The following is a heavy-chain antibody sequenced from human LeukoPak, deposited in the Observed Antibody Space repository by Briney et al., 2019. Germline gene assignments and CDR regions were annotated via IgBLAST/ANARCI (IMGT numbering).Heavy chain of an antibody. V-gene: IGHV1-69*01. Sequence: ASVKVSCKASGGTFSSYAISWVRQAPGQGLEWMGGIIPIFGTANYAQKFQGRVTITADESTSTAYMELSSLRSEDTAVFYCAGKGRSRDGYKLGGFFDYWGQGTLVTVSS. CDR1: GGTFSSYA. CDR2: IIPIFGTA. D-gene: IGHD5-24*01. CDR3: AGKGRSRDGYKLGGFFDY. J-gene: IGHJ4*02.